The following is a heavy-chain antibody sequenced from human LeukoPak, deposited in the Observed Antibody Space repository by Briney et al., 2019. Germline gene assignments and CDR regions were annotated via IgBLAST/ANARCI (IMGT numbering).Heavy chain of an antibody. Sequence: GGSLRLSCAASGFTFSSYSMSWVRQAPGKGLEWVSAISGSGGSTYYADSVKGRFTISRDNSKNTLYLQMNSLRAEDTAVYYCARRLRYYYYYMDVWGKGTTVTVSS. CDR2: ISGSGGST. V-gene: IGHV3-23*01. CDR3: ARRLRYYYYYMDV. CDR1: GFTFSSYS. J-gene: IGHJ6*03.